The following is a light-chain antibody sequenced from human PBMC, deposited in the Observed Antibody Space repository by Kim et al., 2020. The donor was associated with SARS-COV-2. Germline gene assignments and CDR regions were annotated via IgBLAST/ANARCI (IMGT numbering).Light chain of an antibody. Sequence: LSESVGARITITCRDSQGSSSWLAWYQQKPGKAPKLRIHKASILESGVPSRFSGSGSGTEFTITISSLQPDDFESYYCQPCKSWTFGQGTKVDIK. CDR1: QGSSSW. J-gene: IGKJ1*01. CDR3: QPCKSWT. V-gene: IGKV1-5*03. CDR2: KAS.